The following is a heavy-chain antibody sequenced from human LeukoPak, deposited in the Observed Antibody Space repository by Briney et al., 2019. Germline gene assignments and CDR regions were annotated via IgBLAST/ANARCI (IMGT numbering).Heavy chain of an antibody. CDR3: ARRPGHLPGEYQLLLFGP. CDR2: ISSSSSTI. Sequence: PGGTLRLSRAASGHTLKIYCMNWVREARGKGREGVLYISSSSSTIYYADSAKVRFSISRDNLKNSMYLQMISLRAEETALSCCARRPGHLPGEYQLLLFGPWGQGTLVTVSS. V-gene: IGHV3-48*04. CDR1: GHTLKIYC. D-gene: IGHD2-2*01. J-gene: IGHJ5*02.